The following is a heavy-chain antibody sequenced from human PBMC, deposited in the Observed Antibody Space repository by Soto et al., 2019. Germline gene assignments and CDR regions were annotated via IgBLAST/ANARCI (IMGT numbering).Heavy chain of an antibody. J-gene: IGHJ4*02. CDR2: IYYSGST. CDR1: GGSISSSSYY. D-gene: IGHD6-13*01. CDR3: ARVSSSWYYFDY. V-gene: IGHV4-39*01. Sequence: PSETLSLTCTVSGGSISSSSYYWGWIRQPLGKGLEWIGSIYYSGSTYYNPSLKSRVTISVDTSKNQFSLKLSSVTAADTAVYYCARVSSSWYYFDYWGRGTLVTVSS.